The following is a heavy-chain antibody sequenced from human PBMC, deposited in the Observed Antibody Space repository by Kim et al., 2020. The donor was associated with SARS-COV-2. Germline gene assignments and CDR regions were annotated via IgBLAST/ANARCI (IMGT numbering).Heavy chain of an antibody. CDR2: ISYDGSNK. Sequence: GGSLRLSCAASGFTFSSYGMHWVRQAPGKGLEWVAVISYDGSNKYYADSVKGRFTISRDNSKNTLYLQMNSLRAEDTAVYYCARDTPPFMVRGVIIGYY. D-gene: IGHD3-10*01. J-gene: IGHJ6*01. CDR3: ARDTPPFMVRGVIIGYY. CDR1: GFTFSSYG. V-gene: IGHV3-33*05.